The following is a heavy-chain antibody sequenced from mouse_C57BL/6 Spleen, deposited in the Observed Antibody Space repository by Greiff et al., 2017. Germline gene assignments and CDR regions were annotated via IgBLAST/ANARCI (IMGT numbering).Heavy chain of an antibody. CDR2: IYPGGGET. V-gene: IGHV1-63*01. CDR1: GYTFTNYW. J-gene: IGHJ1*03. CDR3: ARGGTYFDV. Sequence: QVQLQQPGAELVRPGTSVKMSCKASGYTFTNYWLGWAKQRPGHGLEWIGDIYPGGGETLYTEKFKGKATLTADKSSSTAYMQFRSLTSKDSAIDYCARGGTYFDVWGTGTTVT. D-gene: IGHD3-3*01.